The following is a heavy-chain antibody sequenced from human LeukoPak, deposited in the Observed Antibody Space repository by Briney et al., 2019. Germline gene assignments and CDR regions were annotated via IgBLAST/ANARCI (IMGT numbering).Heavy chain of an antibody. D-gene: IGHD2-2*01. CDR3: ARAPEYCSSTSCYGYYYMDV. CDR2: ISAYNGNT. J-gene: IGHJ6*03. Sequence: ASVKVSCKASGYTFTSYGISWVRQAPGQGLEWMGWISAYNGNTNYAQKLQGRVTMTTDTSTSTAYMELRSLRSDDTAVYYCARAPEYCSSTSCYGYYYMDVWGKGTTVTVSS. V-gene: IGHV1-18*01. CDR1: GYTFTSYG.